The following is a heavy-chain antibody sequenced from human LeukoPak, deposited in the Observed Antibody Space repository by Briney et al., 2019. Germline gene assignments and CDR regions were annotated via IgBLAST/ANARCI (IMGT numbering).Heavy chain of an antibody. Sequence: SETLSLTCNVSGGSISSYSWSWVRQPPGKGLEYIAYVYYSGTINYNSFLKSRLTISVDTSKNQFSLKVTSVTAADTAVYYCARIPGPWGQGTLVTVSS. D-gene: IGHD2-2*02. CDR1: GGSISSYS. CDR2: VYYSGTI. CDR3: ARIPGP. V-gene: IGHV4-59*01. J-gene: IGHJ5*02.